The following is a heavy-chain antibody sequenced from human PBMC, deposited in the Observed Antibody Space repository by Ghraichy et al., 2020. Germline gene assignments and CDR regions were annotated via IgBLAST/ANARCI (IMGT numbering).Heavy chain of an antibody. CDR1: GGSFSGYY. CDR3: ARGLRGQWLITGGYYFDY. V-gene: IGHV4-34*01. CDR2: INHSGST. D-gene: IGHD6-19*01. Sequence: SQTISLTCAVYGGSFSGYYWSWIRQPPGKGLEWIGEINHSGSTNYNPSLKSRVTISVDTSKNQFSLKLSSVTAADTAVYYCARGLRGQWLITGGYYFDYWGQGTLVTVSS. J-gene: IGHJ4*02.